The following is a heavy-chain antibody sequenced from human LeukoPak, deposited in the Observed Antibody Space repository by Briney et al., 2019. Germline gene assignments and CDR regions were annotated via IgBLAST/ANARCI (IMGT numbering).Heavy chain of an antibody. CDR3: AKSVYYYYYGMDV. CDR2: ISWNSGSI. Sequence: GGSLRLSCAASGFTFDDYAMHWVRQAPGEGLEWVSGISWNSGSIGYADSVKGRFTISRDNAKNSLYLQMNSLRAEDTALYYCAKSVYYYYYGMDVRGQGTTVTVSS. V-gene: IGHV3-9*01. J-gene: IGHJ6*02. CDR1: GFTFDDYA.